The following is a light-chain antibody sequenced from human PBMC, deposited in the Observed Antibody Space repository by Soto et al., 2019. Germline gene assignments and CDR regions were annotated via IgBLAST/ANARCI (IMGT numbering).Light chain of an antibody. J-gene: IGLJ2*01. CDR3: TSFTSSNIVV. Sequence: QSALTQPASVSGSPGQSITISCSGTSSDIGAYDYVSWYQQHPGQAPKFIIYGVSSRPSGVSPRFSGSKSGNTASLTISGLQAEDEADYFCTSFTSSNIVVFGGGTKLTVL. CDR2: GVS. CDR1: SSDIGAYDY. V-gene: IGLV2-14*03.